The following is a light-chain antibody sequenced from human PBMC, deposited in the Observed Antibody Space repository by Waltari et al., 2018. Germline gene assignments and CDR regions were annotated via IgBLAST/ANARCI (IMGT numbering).Light chain of an antibody. Sequence: QSALTQPPSASGSPGPSVPIPCAGTNSDVGTYNYFSWYQHHPGKAPKLLIYGVTERLPGVPDRFSGSKSGTTASLTVSGLQADDEADYYCTSYGGVNVLGVLFGGGTKLTVL. CDR2: GVT. CDR3: TSYGGVNVLGVL. V-gene: IGLV2-8*01. CDR1: NSDVGTYNY. J-gene: IGLJ2*01.